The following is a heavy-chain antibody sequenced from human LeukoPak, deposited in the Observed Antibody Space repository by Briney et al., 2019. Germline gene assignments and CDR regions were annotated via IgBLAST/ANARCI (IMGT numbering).Heavy chain of an antibody. CDR2: INQDGSEE. CDR3: VRDGGVSGYDLLDY. Sequence: GGSLRLSCAASGFTFSNYWMSWVRQAPGKGLEWVAHINQDGSEEHYMDSVKARFIISRDNAKNSLSLQMDSLRAEDTAVYYCVRDGGVSGYDLLDYWGQGTLVTVSS. V-gene: IGHV3-7*01. D-gene: IGHD5-12*01. J-gene: IGHJ4*02. CDR1: GFTFSNYW.